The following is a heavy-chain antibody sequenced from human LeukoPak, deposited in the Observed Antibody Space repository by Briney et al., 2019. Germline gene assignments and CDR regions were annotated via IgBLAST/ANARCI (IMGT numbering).Heavy chain of an antibody. J-gene: IGHJ4*02. V-gene: IGHV3-23*01. Sequence: GESLRLSCAASGFTFSSYAMSWVRQAPGKGLEWVSAISGSGGSTYYADSVKGRFTISRDNSTNTLYLQMNSLRAEDTAVYYCAKDRFGSSWYFDYWGQGTLVTVSS. CDR2: ISGSGGST. D-gene: IGHD6-13*01. CDR1: GFTFSSYA. CDR3: AKDRFGSSWYFDY.